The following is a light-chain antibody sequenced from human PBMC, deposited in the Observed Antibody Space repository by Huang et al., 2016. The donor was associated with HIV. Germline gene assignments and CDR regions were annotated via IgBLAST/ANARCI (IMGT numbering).Light chain of an antibody. Sequence: EIVLTQSPATLSLSPGERATLSCRASQSVSSYLAWYQQKPGQAPSLLIYDASNRATGIPARFSCSGSGTDFTLTISSLEPEDFAVYYCQQRSNWPGLTFGGGTKVEIK. CDR1: QSVSSY. CDR2: DAS. J-gene: IGKJ4*01. CDR3: QQRSNWPGLT. V-gene: IGKV3-11*01.